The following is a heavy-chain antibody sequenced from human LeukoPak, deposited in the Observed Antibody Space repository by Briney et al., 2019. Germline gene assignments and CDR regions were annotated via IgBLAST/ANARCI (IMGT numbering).Heavy chain of an antibody. J-gene: IGHJ4*02. D-gene: IGHD3-22*01. Sequence: SETLSLTCTVSGGSISSYYWSWIRQPPGKGLEWIGYIYYSGSTNYNPSRKSRVTISVDTSKNQFSLKLSSVTAADTAVYYCARARYYYDSSGPYYFDYWGQGTLVTVSS. CDR1: GGSISSYY. CDR2: IYYSGST. V-gene: IGHV4-59*01. CDR3: ARARYYYDSSGPYYFDY.